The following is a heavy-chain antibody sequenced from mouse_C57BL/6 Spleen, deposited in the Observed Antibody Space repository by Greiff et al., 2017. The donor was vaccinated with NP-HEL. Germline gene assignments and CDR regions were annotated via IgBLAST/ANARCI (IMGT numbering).Heavy chain of an antibody. J-gene: IGHJ4*01. Sequence: QVQLQQSGAELVKPGASVKLSCKASGYTFTEYTIHWVKQRSGQGLEWIGWFYPGSGSIKYNEKFKDKATLTADKSSSTVYMELSRLTSEDSAVYFCARHEGGVYYDYDEVWAMDYWGQGTSVTVSS. CDR2: FYPGSGSI. D-gene: IGHD2-4*01. CDR1: GYTFTEYT. V-gene: IGHV1-62-2*01. CDR3: ARHEGGVYYDYDEVWAMDY.